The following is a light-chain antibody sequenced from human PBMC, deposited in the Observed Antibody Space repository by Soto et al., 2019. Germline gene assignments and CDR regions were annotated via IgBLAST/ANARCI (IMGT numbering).Light chain of an antibody. V-gene: IGKV3-15*01. J-gene: IGKJ5*01. CDR2: GAF. Sequence: EIVMTQSPATLSGSPGERATLFCRASQSVNSNLARYQQKPGQAPRLLIYGAFTRAAGIPSRFSGSGSGTEFTLTIISLQSEDFAVYYCQQRSSAITFGQGTRLDIK. CDR1: QSVNSN. CDR3: QQRSSAIT.